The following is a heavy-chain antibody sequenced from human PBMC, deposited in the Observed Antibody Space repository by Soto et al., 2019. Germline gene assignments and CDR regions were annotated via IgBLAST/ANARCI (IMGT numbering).Heavy chain of an antibody. CDR1: GYSFTSYW. D-gene: IGHD3-16*01. J-gene: IGHJ3*02. CDR3: ARRSVMITFGGVRDAFDI. CDR2: IDPSDSYT. V-gene: IGHV5-10-1*01. Sequence: LKISCKGSGYSFTSYWISWVRQMPGKGLEWMGRIDPSDSYTNYSPSFQGHVTISADKSISTAYLQWSSLKASDTAMYYCARRSVMITFGGVRDAFDIWGQGTMVTVSS.